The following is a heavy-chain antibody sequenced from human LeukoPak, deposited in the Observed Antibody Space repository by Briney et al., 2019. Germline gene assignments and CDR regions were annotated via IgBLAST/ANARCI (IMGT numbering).Heavy chain of an antibody. Sequence: GGSLRLSCAASGFTVSSYGMHWVRQAPGKGLEWVAFIRYDGSNKYYADSVKGRFTISRDNSKNTLYLQMNSLRAEDTAVYYCAKGALTGYQFDPWGQGTLVTVSS. CDR1: GFTVSSYG. CDR2: IRYDGSNK. CDR3: AKGALTGYQFDP. D-gene: IGHD3-9*01. J-gene: IGHJ5*02. V-gene: IGHV3-30*02.